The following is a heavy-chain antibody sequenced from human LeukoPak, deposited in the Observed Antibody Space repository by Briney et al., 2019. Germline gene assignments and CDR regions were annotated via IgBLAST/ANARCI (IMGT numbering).Heavy chain of an antibody. V-gene: IGHV4-59*08. CDR2: LYHSGKT. CDR3: ARHPPPGIAVAATDY. CDR1: GGSTSSYY. Sequence: SETLSLTCAVSGGSTSSYYWSWIRQPPGRGLEWIGCLYHSGKTIYNPSLKSRVTISVDTSKNQFSLKLSSVTAADTAVYYCARHPPPGIAVAATDYWGQGTLVTVSS. D-gene: IGHD6-19*01. J-gene: IGHJ4*02.